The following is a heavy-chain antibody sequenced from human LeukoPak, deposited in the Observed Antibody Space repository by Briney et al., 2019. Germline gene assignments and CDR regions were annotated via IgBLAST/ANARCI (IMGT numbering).Heavy chain of an antibody. Sequence: PSETLSLTCTVSGGSISTYSWSWIRQPPGKGLEWIGYIFYSGSTNYNPSLKSRVTISVDTSKNQFSLKLNSVTAADTAVYYCAKDRPPLGVAVAGVFDYWGQGTLVTVSS. V-gene: IGHV4-59*01. CDR1: GGSISTYS. J-gene: IGHJ4*02. D-gene: IGHD6-19*01. CDR2: IFYSGST. CDR3: AKDRPPLGVAVAGVFDY.